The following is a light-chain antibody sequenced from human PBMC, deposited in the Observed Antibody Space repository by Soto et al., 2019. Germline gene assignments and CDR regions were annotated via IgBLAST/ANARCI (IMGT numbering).Light chain of an antibody. V-gene: IGLV2-23*02. CDR2: EVN. CDR3: CSSVGSPNVV. J-gene: IGLJ2*01. CDR1: SSDVGGCNC. Sequence: QSALTQPASVSGSPGQSITISCTGTSSDVGGCNCVSWYQQHPGKAPTLMIYEVNKRPSGVCNRFSGSKSGNTASLTISGLQAEDEADYYCCSSVGSPNVVFGGGTKLTVL.